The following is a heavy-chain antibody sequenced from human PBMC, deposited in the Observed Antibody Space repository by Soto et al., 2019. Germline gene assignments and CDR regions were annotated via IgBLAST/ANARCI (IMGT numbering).Heavy chain of an antibody. D-gene: IGHD5-18*01. Sequence: QITLKESGPTLVKPTQTLTLTCTFSGFSLSTSVVGVGWIRQPPGKALEWLALIYWDDDKRYSPSLKSRLTITKDTSKNQLVLTMTNMDPVDTATYFRAHRGTTAMVPAYFDYWGQGTLVTVSS. V-gene: IGHV2-5*02. CDR1: GFSLSTSVVG. CDR2: IYWDDDK. J-gene: IGHJ4*02. CDR3: AHRGTTAMVPAYFDY.